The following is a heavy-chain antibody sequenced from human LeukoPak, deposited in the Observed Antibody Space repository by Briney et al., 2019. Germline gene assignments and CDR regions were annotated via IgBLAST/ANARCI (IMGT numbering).Heavy chain of an antibody. V-gene: IGHV3-66*01. CDR3: ARESAPHHGLDY. CDR1: GFSVTSSH. CDR2: IYSGGNT. J-gene: IGHJ4*02. Sequence: GGSLRLSCAASGFSVTSSHMSWVRQAPGKGLEWVSSIYSGGNTDYAGSMQGRFAISRDNSKNTLYLQMNILRPEDTAVYYCARESAPHHGLDYWGQGTLGTVSS. D-gene: IGHD5-24*01.